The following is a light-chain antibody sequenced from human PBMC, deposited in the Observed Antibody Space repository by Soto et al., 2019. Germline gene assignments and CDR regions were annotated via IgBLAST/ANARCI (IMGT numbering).Light chain of an antibody. Sequence: DIQMTQSPSSLSASVEDRVTITCRASQTINNYLNWYQQRPGTAPKLLIYTASSVQAGFPSRFSGSGSGTDFILTISNLQPEDFATYSCQQAFSAPLTFGGGTRVEI. V-gene: IGKV1-39*01. CDR1: QTINNY. CDR2: TAS. J-gene: IGKJ4*01. CDR3: QQAFSAPLT.